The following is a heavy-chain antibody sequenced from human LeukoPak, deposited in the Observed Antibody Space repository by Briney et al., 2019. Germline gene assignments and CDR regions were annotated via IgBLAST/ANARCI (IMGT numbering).Heavy chain of an antibody. Sequence: PSETLSLTCTVSGVSISSSNCYWVWMRQPPGKGLEWIGSVYYSGSSQYNPSLKSRVTISVDTFNNQFSLKLSSVAAADTAVYFCARRTRGGGEPYYYYYMDVGGKGTTVTVSS. V-gene: IGHV4-39*01. J-gene: IGHJ6*03. D-gene: IGHD3-10*01. CDR3: ARRTRGGGEPYYYYYMDV. CDR1: GVSISSSNCY. CDR2: VYYSGSS.